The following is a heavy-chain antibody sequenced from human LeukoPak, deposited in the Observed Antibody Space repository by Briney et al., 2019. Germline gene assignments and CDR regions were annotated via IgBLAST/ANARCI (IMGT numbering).Heavy chain of an antibody. D-gene: IGHD2-2*01. CDR2: FDPEDGET. V-gene: IGHV1-24*01. Sequence: ASVKVSCKVSGYTLTELSMHWVRQAPGKGLEWMGGFDPEDGETIYAQKFQGRVTMTEDTSTDTAYMELSSLRSEDTAVYYCATRSIVPASGDASPPTNIENYYYYMDVWGKGTTVTVSS. CDR1: GYTLTELS. J-gene: IGHJ6*03. CDR3: ATRSIVPASGDASPPTNIENYYYYMDV.